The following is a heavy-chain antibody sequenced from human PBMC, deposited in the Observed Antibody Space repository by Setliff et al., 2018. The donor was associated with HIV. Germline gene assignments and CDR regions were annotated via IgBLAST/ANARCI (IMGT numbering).Heavy chain of an antibody. V-gene: IGHV4-31*01. CDR1: GGSISSSSYY. Sequence: SETLSLTCTVSGGSISSSSYYWGWIRQHPGKGLEWIGYIYYSGSTYYNPSLKSLVTISVDTSKNQFSLKLSSVTAADTAVYYCARELGASPHDVFDIWGQGTMVTVSS. CDR2: IYYSGST. J-gene: IGHJ3*02. CDR3: ARELGASPHDVFDI. D-gene: IGHD3-16*01.